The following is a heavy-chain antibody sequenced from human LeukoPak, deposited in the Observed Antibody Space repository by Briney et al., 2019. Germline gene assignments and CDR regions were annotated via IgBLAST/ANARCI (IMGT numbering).Heavy chain of an antibody. D-gene: IGHD3-3*02. CDR1: GFTFSSYA. CDR3: ARSDAEGSFSAYYYYYYGMDV. J-gene: IGHJ6*02. V-gene: IGHV3-30-3*01. CDR2: ISYDGSNK. Sequence: GGSLRLSCAASGFTFSSYAMHWVRQAPGKGLEWVAVISYDGSNKYCADSVKGRFTISRDNSKNTLYLQMNSLRAEDTAVYYCARSDAEGSFSAYYYYYYGMDVWGQGTTVTVSS.